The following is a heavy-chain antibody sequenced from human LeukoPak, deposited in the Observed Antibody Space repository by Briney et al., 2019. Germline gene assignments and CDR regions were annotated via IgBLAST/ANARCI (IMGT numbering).Heavy chain of an antibody. Sequence: AGGSLRLSCAASGFTVSINYMSWVRQAPGKGLEWVSVINSDGSAYYADSVKGRFTISRDNSKNTLYLQINSLRAEDTAVYYCARLAGGSSGPLDYWGQGTLVTVSS. CDR2: INSDGSA. J-gene: IGHJ4*02. D-gene: IGHD3-22*01. CDR1: GFTVSINY. V-gene: IGHV3-66*01. CDR3: ARLAGGSSGPLDY.